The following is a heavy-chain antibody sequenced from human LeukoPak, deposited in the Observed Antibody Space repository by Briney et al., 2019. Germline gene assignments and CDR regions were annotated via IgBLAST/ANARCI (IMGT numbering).Heavy chain of an antibody. J-gene: IGHJ4*02. V-gene: IGHV3-7*01. Sequence: GGSLRLSCAASGFTFSTYWMSWVRQAPGKGLEWVANIQQDGNEKYYVDSVKGRFTISRDNAKNSLYLQMNSLRVEDAAVYYCASRIVGTPDYFDYWGQGTLVTVSS. CDR2: IQQDGNEK. D-gene: IGHD1-26*01. CDR1: GFTFSTYW. CDR3: ASRIVGTPDYFDY.